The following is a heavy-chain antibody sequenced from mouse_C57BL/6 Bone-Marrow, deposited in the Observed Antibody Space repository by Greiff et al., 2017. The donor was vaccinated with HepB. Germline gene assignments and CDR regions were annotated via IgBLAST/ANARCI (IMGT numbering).Heavy chain of an antibody. CDR3: ARLRAYVAY. CDR1: GYTFTSYT. J-gene: IGHJ3*01. Sequence: VQVVESGAELARPGASVKMSCKASGYTFTSYTMHWVKQRPGQGLEWIGYINPSSGYTKYNQKFKDKATLTADKSSSTAYVQLSSLTSEDSAVYYCARLRAYVAYWGQGTRVTVSA. CDR2: INPSSGYT. V-gene: IGHV1-4*01. D-gene: IGHD1-1*01.